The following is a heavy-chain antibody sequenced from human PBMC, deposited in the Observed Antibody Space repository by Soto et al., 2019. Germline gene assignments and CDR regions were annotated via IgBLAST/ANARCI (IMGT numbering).Heavy chain of an antibody. V-gene: IGHV1-69*01. CDR3: ASTKYDSSAYYYWYLGL. J-gene: IGHJ2*01. CDR2: ILAIFGTA. Sequence: QVELVQSGAEVKKPGSSVKVSCQASEDTFRNYAISWVRQAPGQGLEWMGGILAIFGTANYEQKFRCRVTITADSSAKTVYLELSSLRSADTAVYYCASTKYDSSAYYYWYLGLWGRVTLV. CDR1: EDTFRNYA. D-gene: IGHD3-22*01.